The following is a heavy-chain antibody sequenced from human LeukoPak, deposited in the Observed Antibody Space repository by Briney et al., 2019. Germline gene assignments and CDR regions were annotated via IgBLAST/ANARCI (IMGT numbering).Heavy chain of an antibody. V-gene: IGHV3-33*08. J-gene: IGHJ1*01. CDR2: IWYDGSNK. CDR3: AGPVVGATG. CDR1: GVTFSSCG. Sequence: GGPLRLSCTASGVTFSSCGKHWVRHAPDKGLEWVAVIWYDGSNKYYADSVKGRFTISRDNSKNTLYLQMNSLRAEDTAVYYCAGPVVGATGWGQGTLITVSS. D-gene: IGHD1-26*01.